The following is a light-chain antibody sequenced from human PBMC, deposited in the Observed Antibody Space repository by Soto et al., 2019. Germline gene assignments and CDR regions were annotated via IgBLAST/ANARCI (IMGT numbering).Light chain of an antibody. CDR1: SSDVGGYNY. J-gene: IGLJ1*01. Sequence: QSALTQPASVSGSPGQSTTISCTGTSSDVGGYNYVSWYQQHPGKAPELMIYEVSNRPSGVSNRFSGSKSGNTASLTISGLQAEDEADYYCSSYTSSSTHYVFGTGTKVTVL. CDR2: EVS. CDR3: SSYTSSSTHYV. V-gene: IGLV2-14*01.